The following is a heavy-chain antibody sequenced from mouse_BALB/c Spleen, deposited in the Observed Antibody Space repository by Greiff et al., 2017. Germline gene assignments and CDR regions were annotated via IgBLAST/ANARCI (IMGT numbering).Heavy chain of an antibody. D-gene: IGHD1-2*01. J-gene: IGHJ3*01. CDR2: INPSNGGT. Sequence: VQLQQSGAELVKPGASVKLSCKASGYTFTSYYMYWVKQRPGQGLEWIGGINPSNGGTNFNEKFKSKATLTVDKSSSTAYMQLSSLTSEDSAVYYCTRREFITTAAWFAYWGQGTLVTVSA. CDR3: TRREFITTAAWFAY. CDR1: GYTFTSYY. V-gene: IGHV1S81*02.